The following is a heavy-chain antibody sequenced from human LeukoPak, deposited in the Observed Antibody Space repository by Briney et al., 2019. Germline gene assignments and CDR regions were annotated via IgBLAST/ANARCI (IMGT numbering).Heavy chain of an antibody. V-gene: IGHV3-74*01. CDR3: ARDGANGWYADY. J-gene: IGHJ4*02. D-gene: IGHD6-19*01. Sequence: GGSLRLSCAASGFTFSNYWMHWVRQAPGKGLVWVSRIDGDGSITTYADSVKGRFTISRDNAKNSLYLQMNSLRGEDTALYFCARDGANGWYADYWGQGTLVTVSS. CDR2: IDGDGSIT. CDR1: GFTFSNYW.